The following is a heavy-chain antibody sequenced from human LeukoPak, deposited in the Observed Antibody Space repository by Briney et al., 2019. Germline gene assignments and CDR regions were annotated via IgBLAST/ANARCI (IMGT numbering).Heavy chain of an antibody. Sequence: GGSLRLSCAASGFTLSSYGMHWVRQAPGKGLEWVALISYDGSDRYYADSVKGRFTISRDISKSTLHLQMNSLRADDTAVYYCARGSLVFGSGSYTGVDYWGQGTLVTVSS. CDR1: GFTLSSYG. V-gene: IGHV3-30*03. CDR2: ISYDGSDR. J-gene: IGHJ4*02. D-gene: IGHD3-10*01. CDR3: ARGSLVFGSGSYTGVDY.